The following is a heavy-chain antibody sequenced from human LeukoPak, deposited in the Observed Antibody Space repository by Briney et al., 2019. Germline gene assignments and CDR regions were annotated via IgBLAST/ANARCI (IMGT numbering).Heavy chain of an antibody. CDR3: ARGGYSSGWYGSSWFDP. V-gene: IGHV1-8*01. CDR2: MNPDSGDT. CDR1: GYTFNSYE. D-gene: IGHD6-19*01. J-gene: IGHJ5*02. Sequence: ASVKVSCKASGYTFNSYEINWVRQATGQRLEWMGWMNPDSGDTGYAQKFQGRVTMTRNTSISTAYMELSSLRSEDTAVYYCARGGYSSGWYGSSWFDPWGQGTLVTVSS.